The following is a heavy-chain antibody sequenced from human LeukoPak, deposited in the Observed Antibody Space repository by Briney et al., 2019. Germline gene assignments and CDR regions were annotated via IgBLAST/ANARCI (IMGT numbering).Heavy chain of an antibody. CDR2: IYSGGST. Sequence: GGSLRLSCAASGFTVSSNYMSWVRQAPGKGLEWVSVIYSGGSTYYADSVKGRFTISRHNSKNTLYLQMNSLRAEDTAVYYCARADPSAYYDLLTGFGFDPWGQGTLVTVSS. D-gene: IGHD3-9*01. CDR3: ARADPSAYYDLLTGFGFDP. V-gene: IGHV3-53*04. J-gene: IGHJ5*02. CDR1: GFTVSSNY.